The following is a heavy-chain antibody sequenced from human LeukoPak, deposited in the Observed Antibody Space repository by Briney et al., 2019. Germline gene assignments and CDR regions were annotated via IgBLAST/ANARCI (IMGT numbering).Heavy chain of an antibody. V-gene: IGHV4-39*07. CDR2: INHSGST. CDR3: ARGNGGYGYCSGGSCRLYYFDY. D-gene: IGHD2-15*01. CDR1: AGSISSSSYY. Sequence: PSQTLSLTCPVSAGSISSSSYYWGWLRQPPGKGLEWIGEINHSGSTNYNPSLKSRVTISVDTSKNQFSLKLSSVTAADTAVYYCARGNGGYGYCSGGSCRLYYFDYWGQGTLVTVSS. J-gene: IGHJ4*02.